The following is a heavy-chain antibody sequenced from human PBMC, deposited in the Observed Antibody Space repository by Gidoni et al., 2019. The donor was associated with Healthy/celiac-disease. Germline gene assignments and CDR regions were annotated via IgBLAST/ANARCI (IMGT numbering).Heavy chain of an antibody. CDR3: ARRYGDDEWGVEDDWFDP. Sequence: QLQLQESGPGLVKPSETLSLTCTVSGGSISSSSYYWGWIRQPPGKGLEWIGSIYYSGSTYYNPSLKSRVTISVDTSKNQFSLKLSSVTAADTAVYYCARRYGDDEWGVEDDWFDPWGQGTLVTVSS. CDR1: GGSISSSSYY. V-gene: IGHV4-39*01. CDR2: IYYSGST. J-gene: IGHJ5*02. D-gene: IGHD4-17*01.